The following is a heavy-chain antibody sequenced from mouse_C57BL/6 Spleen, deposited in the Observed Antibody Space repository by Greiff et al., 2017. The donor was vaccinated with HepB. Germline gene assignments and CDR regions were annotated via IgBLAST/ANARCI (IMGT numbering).Heavy chain of an antibody. CDR1: GFNIKNTY. J-gene: IGHJ2*01. Sequence: EVQLQQSVAALVRPGASVKLSCTASGFNIKNTYMHWVKQRPEQGLEWIGRIDPANGNTKYAPKFQGKATITADTSSNTAYLQLSSLTSEDTAIDDCATITTVVALQYFDYWGQGTTLTVSS. D-gene: IGHD1-1*01. CDR2: IDPANGNT. V-gene: IGHV14-3*01. CDR3: ATITTVVALQYFDY.